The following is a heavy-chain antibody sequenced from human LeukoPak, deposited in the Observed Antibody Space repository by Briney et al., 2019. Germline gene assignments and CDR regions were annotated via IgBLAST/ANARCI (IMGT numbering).Heavy chain of an antibody. CDR1: GFTFSSYA. CDR3: ARGGLATIEGFDY. Sequence: GGSLRLSCAASGFTFSSYAMHWVRQAPGKGLERVAVISYDGSNKYYADSVKGRFTISRDNSKNTLYLQMNSLRAEDTAVYYCARGGLATIEGFDYWGQGTLVTVSS. J-gene: IGHJ4*02. V-gene: IGHV3-30-3*01. CDR2: ISYDGSNK. D-gene: IGHD5-24*01.